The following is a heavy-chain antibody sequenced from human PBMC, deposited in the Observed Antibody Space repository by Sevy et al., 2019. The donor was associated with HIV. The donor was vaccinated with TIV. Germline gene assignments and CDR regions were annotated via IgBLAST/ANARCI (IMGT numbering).Heavy chain of an antibody. CDR3: AVAGGGAFDS. CDR1: GFSFSDYV. Sequence: GESLKISCAASGFSFSDYVLTWVRQAPGKGREWVAAIGVRGESSYYADSVKGRSTISRDNSKNTLFLQMNSLRAEDTAVYYCAVAGGGAFDSWGQGTMVTVSS. D-gene: IGHD3-16*01. CDR2: IGVRGESS. V-gene: IGHV3-23*01. J-gene: IGHJ3*02.